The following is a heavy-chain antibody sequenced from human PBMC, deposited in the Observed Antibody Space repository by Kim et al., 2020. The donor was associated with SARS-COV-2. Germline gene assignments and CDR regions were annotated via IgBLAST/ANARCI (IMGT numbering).Heavy chain of an antibody. Sequence: AVSVKSRITINPDTTKNQFSLQLNSVTPEDTAVYYCARDLSGSRPWWFDPWGQGTLVTVSS. J-gene: IGHJ5*02. V-gene: IGHV6-1*01. CDR3: ARDLSGSRPWWFDP. D-gene: IGHD1-26*01.